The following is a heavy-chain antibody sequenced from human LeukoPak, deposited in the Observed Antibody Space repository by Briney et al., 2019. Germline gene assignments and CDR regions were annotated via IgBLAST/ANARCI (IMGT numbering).Heavy chain of an antibody. CDR2: ITPIFGTA. Sequence: GASLKVSSKTSLDTSTTYAISTGRDAPGHRGECMGDITPIFGTANYAQKFQGRVTITADESTSTAYMELSRLRSDDTAVYYCAVSYCSGGICYSDDAFDIWGQGTMVTVSS. J-gene: IGHJ3*02. D-gene: IGHD2-15*01. CDR1: LDTSTTYA. CDR3: AVSYCSGGICYSDDAFDI. V-gene: IGHV1-69*01.